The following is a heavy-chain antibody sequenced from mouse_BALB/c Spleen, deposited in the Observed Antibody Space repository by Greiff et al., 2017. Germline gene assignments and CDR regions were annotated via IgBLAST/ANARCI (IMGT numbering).Heavy chain of an antibody. CDR1: GFNINDYY. CDR3: ARNHYDYDSAPRLTY. V-gene: IGHV14-1*02. J-gene: IGHJ3*01. CDR2: IDPENGNT. D-gene: IGHD2-4*01. Sequence: VQLKQSGAELVRPGASVKLSCKASGFNINDYYMHWVKQRPEQGLEWIGWIDPENGNTKYNPKFKGKARITVDTSSNTAYLQLSSLTSEDTAVYYCARNHYDYDSAPRLTYGGQGTLVTASA.